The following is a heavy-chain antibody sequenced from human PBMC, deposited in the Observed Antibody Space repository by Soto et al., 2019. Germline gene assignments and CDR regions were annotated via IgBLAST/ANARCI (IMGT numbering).Heavy chain of an antibody. Sequence: PGGSLRLSCAASVFTFSSYSMNWCRQAPGKGLEWVSSISSSSSYIYYADSVKGRFTISRDNAKNSLYLQMNSLRAEDTAVYYCARDPQYYYDSSGYYPGTSDIWGQGTMVTVSS. CDR3: ARDPQYYYDSSGYYPGTSDI. CDR1: VFTFSSYS. J-gene: IGHJ3*02. D-gene: IGHD3-22*01. V-gene: IGHV3-21*01. CDR2: ISSSSSYI.